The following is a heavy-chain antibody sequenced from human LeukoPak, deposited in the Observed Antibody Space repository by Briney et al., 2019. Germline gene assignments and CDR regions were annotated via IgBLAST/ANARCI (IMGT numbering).Heavy chain of an antibody. Sequence: SLKPSRKPSGYTFTTYGTNSAPHTPGQGLERVGWINTNNGNTNHTQKFQGKATMTRNTSASTAYMVLRRLGSVDAAVYYCARRGCVGDRYLFDYWGQGTLVTVSS. V-gene: IGHV1-18*01. CDR1: GYTFTTYG. CDR2: INTNNGNT. D-gene: IGHD2-21*02. CDR3: ARRGCVGDRYLFDY. J-gene: IGHJ4*02.